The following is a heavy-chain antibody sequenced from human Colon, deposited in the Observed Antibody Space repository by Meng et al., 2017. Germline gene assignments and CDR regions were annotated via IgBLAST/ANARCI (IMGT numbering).Heavy chain of an antibody. J-gene: IGHJ4*02. V-gene: IGHV1-8*01. D-gene: IGHD6-13*01. CDR1: GYTFTTYD. Sequence: ASLKVSCKASGYTFTTYDINWVRQATGQGLEWMGWMNPNSGNTGSAQKFQGRVTMTRNTSISTAYMELSNLRSEDTAVYYCARRIAASGTTLGYWGQGTLVTVSS. CDR3: ARRIAASGTTLGY. CDR2: MNPNSGNT.